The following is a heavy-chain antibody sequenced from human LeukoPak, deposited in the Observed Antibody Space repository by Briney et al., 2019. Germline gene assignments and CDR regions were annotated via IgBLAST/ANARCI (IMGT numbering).Heavy chain of an antibody. J-gene: IGHJ4*02. V-gene: IGHV4-59*01. Sequence: SETLSLTCTVSGGSISSYYWSWIRQPLGKGLEWIGYIYYSGSTNYNPSLKSRVTISVDTSKNQFSLKLSSVTAADTAVYYCARGRSWYYFDYWGQGTLVTVSS. D-gene: IGHD6-13*01. CDR1: GGSISSYY. CDR2: IYYSGST. CDR3: ARGRSWYYFDY.